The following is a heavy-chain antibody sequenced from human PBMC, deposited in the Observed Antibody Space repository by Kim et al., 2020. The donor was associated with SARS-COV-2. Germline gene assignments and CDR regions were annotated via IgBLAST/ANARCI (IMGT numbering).Heavy chain of an antibody. CDR1: GYTFTSYY. J-gene: IGHJ5*02. CDR2: INPSGGST. CDR3: ARDKADDTPVNWFDP. D-gene: IGHD1-1*01. Sequence: ASVKVSCKASGYTFTSYYMHWVRQAPGQGLEWMGIINPSGGSTSYAQKFQGRVTMTRDTSTSTVYMELSSLRSEDTAVYYCARDKADDTPVNWFDPWGQGTLVTVSS. V-gene: IGHV1-46*01.